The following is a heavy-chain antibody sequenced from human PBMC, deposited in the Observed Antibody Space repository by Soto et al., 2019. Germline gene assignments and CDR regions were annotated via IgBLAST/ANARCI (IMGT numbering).Heavy chain of an antibody. D-gene: IGHD1-1*01. V-gene: IGHV4-34*01. CDR3: ARQREQDYYFMDV. Sequence: LSLTCAVYGGSFSAYYWSWIRQPPGKGLEWIGDINHSGSTNYNPSLKGQVTISVDTSKNQFSLKLSSVTAADTAVYYCARQREQDYYFMDVWGKGTTVTVSS. CDR1: GGSFSAYY. J-gene: IGHJ6*03. CDR2: INHSGST.